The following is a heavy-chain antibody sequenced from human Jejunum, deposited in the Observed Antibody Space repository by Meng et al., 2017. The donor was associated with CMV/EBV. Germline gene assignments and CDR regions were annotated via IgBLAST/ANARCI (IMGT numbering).Heavy chain of an antibody. Sequence: GCIRQPPGKGLEWIGSMYYSETTYYNPSLKSRVTISLDASKNQFTLRLSSVTAVDTAVYYCARDNLPYYDFWSGSSNNYYHGMDVWGQGTTVTVSS. CDR2: MYYSETT. J-gene: IGHJ6*02. D-gene: IGHD3-3*01. CDR3: ARDNLPYYDFWSGSSNNYYHGMDV. V-gene: IGHV4-39*06.